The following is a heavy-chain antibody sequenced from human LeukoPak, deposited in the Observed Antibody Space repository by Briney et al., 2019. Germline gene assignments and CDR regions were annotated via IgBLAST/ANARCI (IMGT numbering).Heavy chain of an antibody. J-gene: IGHJ4*02. D-gene: IGHD3-22*01. CDR2: IIPIFGTA. CDR3: ARDSEPGYYDSSGYYRHYSFDY. CDR1: GFTLSRYG. Sequence: PGGSLRLSCAASGFTLSRYGMHWVRQAPGQGLEWMGGIIPIFGTANYAQKFQGRVTITADKSTSTAYMELSSLRSEDTAVYYCARDSEPGYYDSSGYYRHYSFDYWGQGTLVTVSS. V-gene: IGHV1-69*06.